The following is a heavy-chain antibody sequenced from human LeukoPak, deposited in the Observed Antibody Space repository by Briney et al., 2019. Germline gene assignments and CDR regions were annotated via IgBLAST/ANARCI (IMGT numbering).Heavy chain of an antibody. CDR1: GYTFTSNY. Sequence: ASVKASCRASGYTFTSNYMLWVRQAPGQGLEWMGIINPSGGSTSYAQKFQGRVTMTRDTSTSTVYMELSSLRSEDTAVYYCARVGGNYPINWGQGSLVTVSS. CDR2: INPSGGST. V-gene: IGHV1-46*01. D-gene: IGHD1-26*01. CDR3: ARVGGNYPIN. J-gene: IGHJ4*02.